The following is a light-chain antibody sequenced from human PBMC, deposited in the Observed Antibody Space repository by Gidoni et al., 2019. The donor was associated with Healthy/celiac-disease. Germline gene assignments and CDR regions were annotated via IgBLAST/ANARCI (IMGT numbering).Light chain of an antibody. J-gene: IGLJ2*01. CDR3: SSYTSSSTLHVV. CDR2: DVS. V-gene: IGLV2-14*03. Sequence: SALTQPASVSGSPGQSITISCTGTSSDVGGYHYVSWYQQHPGKAPKLMIYDVSNRPSGVSNRCSGSKSGNTASLTISGLQAEDEADYYCSSYTSSSTLHVVFGGGTKLTVL. CDR1: SSDVGGYHY.